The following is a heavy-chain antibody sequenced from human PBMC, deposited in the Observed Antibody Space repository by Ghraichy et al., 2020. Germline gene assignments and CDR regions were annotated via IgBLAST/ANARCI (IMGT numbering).Heavy chain of an antibody. CDR3: ARHPPDSAGWYEY. Sequence: SETLSLTCTVSGGSISGYYWSWIRQPPGKGLEWIGYMYNSGSTNYNPSLKSRVTISVDTSRNQFSLKLSSVTAADTAVYYCARHPPDSAGWYEYWGQGTLVTVSS. D-gene: IGHD6-19*01. CDR2: MYNSGST. V-gene: IGHV4-59*08. J-gene: IGHJ4*02. CDR1: GGSISGYY.